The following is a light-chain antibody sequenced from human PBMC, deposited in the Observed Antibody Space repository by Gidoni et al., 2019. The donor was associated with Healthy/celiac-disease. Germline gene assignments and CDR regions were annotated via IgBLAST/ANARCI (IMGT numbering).Light chain of an antibody. CDR2: EVS. V-gene: IGLV2-14*01. J-gene: IGLJ2*01. CDR1: SSDVGAYKY. CDR3: SSYTSSFSVV. Sequence: QSALTQPASVSGSPGQSITISCTGTSSDVGAYKYVSWYQQLPGKAPKLMIYEVSNRPSGVSNRFSGSKSGNTASLTIFGLQAEDEADYYCSSYTSSFSVVFGGGTKLTVL.